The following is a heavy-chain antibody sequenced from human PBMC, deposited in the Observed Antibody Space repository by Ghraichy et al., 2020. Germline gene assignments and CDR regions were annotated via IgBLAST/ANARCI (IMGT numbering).Heavy chain of an antibody. V-gene: IGHV4-4*02. Sequence: GSLRLSCAVSGGPIGDNNWWTWVRQPPGKGLEWIGEIWSSGTPNYNPSLKSLVTMSVDKSKNQFSLKLSSVTATDTPVYYCARDTSGWKESYSWGQGTLVTVSS. CDR2: IWSSGTP. J-gene: IGHJ4*02. CDR3: ARDTSGWKESYS. CDR1: GGPIGDNNW. D-gene: IGHD6-19*01.